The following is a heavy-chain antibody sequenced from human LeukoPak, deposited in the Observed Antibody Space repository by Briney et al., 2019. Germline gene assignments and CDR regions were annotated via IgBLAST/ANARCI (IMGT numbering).Heavy chain of an antibody. Sequence: PGGSLRLSCAASGFTFSRYGMHWVRQAPGKGLEWVASIKQDGTEIYYVDSVKGRFTVSRDNARRSLYLQMNSLRADDRALYYCARVPTVGSGGYQFDYWGQGTLVTVSS. D-gene: IGHD2-15*01. CDR1: GFTFSRYG. CDR3: ARVPTVGSGGYQFDY. CDR2: IKQDGTEI. J-gene: IGHJ4*02. V-gene: IGHV3-7*02.